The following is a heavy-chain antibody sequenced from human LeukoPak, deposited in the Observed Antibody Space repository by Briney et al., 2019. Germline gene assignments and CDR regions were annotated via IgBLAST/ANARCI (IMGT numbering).Heavy chain of an antibody. Sequence: GGSLRLSCAASGFTFNSYWMSWVRQAPGKGLDWVANIHPDGNEKYHVDSVKGRFTIFRDNAKNFLYLQMNSLRAEDTALYYCSRGDDFSGDNWGQGTLVTVSS. CDR3: SRGDDFSGDN. CDR1: GFTFNSYW. D-gene: IGHD3-16*01. CDR2: IHPDGNEK. V-gene: IGHV3-7*03. J-gene: IGHJ4*02.